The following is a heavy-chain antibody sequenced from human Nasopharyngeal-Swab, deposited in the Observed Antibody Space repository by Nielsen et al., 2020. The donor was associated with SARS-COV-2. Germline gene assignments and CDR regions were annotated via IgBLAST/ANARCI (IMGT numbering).Heavy chain of an antibody. J-gene: IGHJ6*03. CDR3: ARRSLEMNYGAYYYYMDV. Sequence: GGSLRLSCRGSGYSFTSYWSSRVRQMPGKGLEWMGRIDPSDSYTNYSPSFQGHVTISADKSISTAYLQWSSLKASDTAMYYCARRSLEMNYGAYYYYMDVWGKGTTVTVSS. CDR1: GYSFTSYW. CDR2: IDPSDSYT. V-gene: IGHV5-10-1*01. D-gene: IGHD3-10*01.